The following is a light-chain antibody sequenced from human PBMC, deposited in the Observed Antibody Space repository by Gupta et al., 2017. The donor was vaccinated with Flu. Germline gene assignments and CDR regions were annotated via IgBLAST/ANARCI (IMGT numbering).Light chain of an antibody. CDR2: GAS. V-gene: IGKV3D-15*01. CDR1: QSVSRN. CDR3: QHYNNWPPWT. Sequence: QSRATLSVSHGERATLTCIASQSVSRNLAWYQQKPGQAPRLLIYGASTRATGIPARFSGSGSGTDIILTLSSLQSEDFAFYFCQHYNNWPPWTFGQGTRVEIK. J-gene: IGKJ1*01.